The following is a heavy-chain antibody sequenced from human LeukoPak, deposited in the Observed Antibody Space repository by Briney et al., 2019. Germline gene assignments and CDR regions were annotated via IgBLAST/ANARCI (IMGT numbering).Heavy chain of an antibody. CDR1: GYTFTGYY. Sequence: ASVKVSCKASGYTFTGYYMRWVRQAPGQGLEWMGWINPNSGGTNYAQKFQGRVTMTRDTSISTAYMELSRLRSDDTAVYYCARDTPRPVPRGFEYWGQGTLVTVSS. CDR3: ARDTPRPVPRGFEY. CDR2: INPNSGGT. V-gene: IGHV1-2*02. J-gene: IGHJ4*02.